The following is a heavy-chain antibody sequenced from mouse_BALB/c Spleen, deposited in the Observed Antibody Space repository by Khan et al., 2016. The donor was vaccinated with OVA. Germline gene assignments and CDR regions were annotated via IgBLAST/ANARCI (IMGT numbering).Heavy chain of an antibody. CDR3: ATSYCYGYYFNY. J-gene: IGHJ2*01. CDR1: GFTFSTYG. D-gene: IGHD1-1*01. CDR2: ISGDSSTI. V-gene: IGHV5-17*02. Sequence: EVQLVESGGGLVQPGGSRKLSCAASGFTFSTYGMHWVRQAPEKGLEWVAYISGDSSTIYYADTVKGRFTISRDNPKNTLFLQLTSLMSEDTAGYYCATSYCYGYYFNYWGPGTTLTVSS.